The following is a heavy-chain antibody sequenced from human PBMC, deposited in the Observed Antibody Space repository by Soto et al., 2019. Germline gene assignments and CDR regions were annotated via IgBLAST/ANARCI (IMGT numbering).Heavy chain of an antibody. J-gene: IGHJ6*02. D-gene: IGHD2-8*01. CDR2: LDPSDSYT. CDR3: ARWCTRVEEVFLNYYYYGMDV. V-gene: IGHV5-10-1*01. Sequence: GESLKISCKGSGYSFTSYWISWVRQMPWKGLEWMGRLDPSDSYTNYSPSFQGHVTISADKSISTAYLQWSSLKASDTAMYYCARWCTRVEEVFLNYYYYGMDVWGQGTTVTVSS. CDR1: GYSFTSYW.